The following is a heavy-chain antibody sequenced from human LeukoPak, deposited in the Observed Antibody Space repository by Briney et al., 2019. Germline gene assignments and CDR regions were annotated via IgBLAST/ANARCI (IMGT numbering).Heavy chain of an antibody. CDR3: AKGYYDFWSGYYMPGGMDV. Sequence: PGRSLRLSCAASGFTFSSYGVHWVRQAPGKGPEWVALISYDGSNKYYADSVKGRFTIYRDNSKNTLYLQMNSLRAEDTAVYYCAKGYYDFWSGYYMPGGMDVWGQGTTVTVSS. CDR2: ISYDGSNK. CDR1: GFTFSSYG. J-gene: IGHJ6*02. D-gene: IGHD3-3*01. V-gene: IGHV3-30*18.